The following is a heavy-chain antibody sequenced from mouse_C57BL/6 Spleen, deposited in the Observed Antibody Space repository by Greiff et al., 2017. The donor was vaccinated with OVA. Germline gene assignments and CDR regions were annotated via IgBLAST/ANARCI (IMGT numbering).Heavy chain of an antibody. CDR1: GYTFTSYW. CDR3: AREGYYYGSTYYFDD. J-gene: IGHJ2*01. Sequence: VQLQQPGAELVRPGSSVKLSCKASGYTFTSYWMHWVKQRPIQGLEWIGNIDPSDSETHYNQKFKDKATLTVDKSSSTAYMQLSSLTSEDSAVYYCAREGYYYGSTYYFDDWGQGTTLTVSS. D-gene: IGHD1-1*01. CDR2: IDPSDSET. V-gene: IGHV1-52*01.